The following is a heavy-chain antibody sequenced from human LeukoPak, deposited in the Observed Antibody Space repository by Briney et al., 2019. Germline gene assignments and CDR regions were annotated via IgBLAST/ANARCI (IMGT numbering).Heavy chain of an antibody. V-gene: IGHV3-30*04. Sequence: PGRSLRLSCAASGFSFTNYSVHWVRQAPGKGLEWVALISDDGSNKYYADSVKGRFTISRDNAKNTLYPQMSSLRSEDTAVYYCARTYGSSADAFDIWGQGTMVTVSS. CDR2: ISDDGSNK. D-gene: IGHD6-6*01. CDR1: GFSFTNYS. J-gene: IGHJ3*02. CDR3: ARTYGSSADAFDI.